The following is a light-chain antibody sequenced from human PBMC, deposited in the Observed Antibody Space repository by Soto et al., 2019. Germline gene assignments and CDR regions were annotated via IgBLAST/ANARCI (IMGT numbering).Light chain of an antibody. Sequence: EIVLTHSPATLSLSPWERSTLSSRASQSVNSDLAWYQHKPGQPPRLLIYDASNRATGIPTRFRGSGSGTDFTLTISRLEPEDFAVYYCQQRNDWVTFGGGTKVDI. CDR3: QQRNDWVT. V-gene: IGKV3-11*01. CDR1: QSVNSD. CDR2: DAS. J-gene: IGKJ4*01.